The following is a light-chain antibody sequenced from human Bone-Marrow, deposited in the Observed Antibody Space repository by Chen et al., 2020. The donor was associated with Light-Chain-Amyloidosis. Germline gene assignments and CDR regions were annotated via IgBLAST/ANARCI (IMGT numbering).Light chain of an antibody. V-gene: IGLV6-57*01. J-gene: IGLJ3*02. CDR1: SGSIATNY. CDR2: EDD. CDR3: QSYQGSSQGV. Sequence: FMLTPPHSVSESPGKTGIISCTRSSGSIATNYVQWYQQRPGSSPTTVIYEDDQTPSGVPDRFSGSIDRSSNSASLTISGLKTEDEADYYCQSYQGSSQGVFGGGTKLTVL.